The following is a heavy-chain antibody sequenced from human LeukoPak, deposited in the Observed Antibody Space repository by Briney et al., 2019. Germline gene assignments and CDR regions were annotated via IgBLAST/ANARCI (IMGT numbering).Heavy chain of an antibody. J-gene: IGHJ4*02. CDR2: IYYSGST. V-gene: IGHV4-59*11. D-gene: IGHD5-24*01. Sequence: PSETLSLTCTVSGGSISSHYCSWIRQPPGKGLEWIGYIYYSGSTNYNPSLKSRVTISVDTSKNQFSLKLSSVTAADTAVYYCARDLYPDRRRDGYNLGYWGQGTLVTVSS. CDR1: GGSISSHY. CDR3: ARDLYPDRRRDGYNLGY.